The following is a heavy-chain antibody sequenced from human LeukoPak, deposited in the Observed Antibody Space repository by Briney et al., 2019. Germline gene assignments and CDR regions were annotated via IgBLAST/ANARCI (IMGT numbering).Heavy chain of an antibody. CDR1: AVSITSCY. J-gene: IGHJ3*01. CDR3: ARWGGGSLRAYDV. V-gene: IGHV4-59*01. CDR2: VHFSGRS. D-gene: IGHD2-15*01. Sequence: KPSETLSLTCTVSAVSITSCYWNWIRQPPGKGLEWVVYVHFSGRSLYNPSLKSRVTLSTDTSKNHITLDLNFVTAADTAVYYCARWGGGSLRAYDVWGQGTMATVSS.